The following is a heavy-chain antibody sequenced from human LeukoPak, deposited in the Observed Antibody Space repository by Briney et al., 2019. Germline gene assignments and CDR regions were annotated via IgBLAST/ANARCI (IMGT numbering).Heavy chain of an antibody. Sequence: SETLSLTCTVSDGSVPSYYWSWIRQPPGKGLEWIGEINRSGSIYYNPSFKSRLTISVDTSKNQFSLKISSVTAADTAVYYCALGDNYGDYEVDYWGQGTLVTVSS. CDR1: DGSVPSYY. J-gene: IGHJ4*02. V-gene: IGHV4-34*01. CDR2: INRSGSI. CDR3: ALGDNYGDYEVDY. D-gene: IGHD4-17*01.